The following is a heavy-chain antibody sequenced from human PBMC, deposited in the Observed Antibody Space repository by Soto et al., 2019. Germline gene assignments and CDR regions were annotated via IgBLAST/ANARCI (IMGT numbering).Heavy chain of an antibody. CDR1: GASIRSGRYY. Sequence: QVQLQESGPRLVKPSQTLSLTCSVSGASIRSGRYYWSWIRQSPGRGLEWIGYIYYTGTTHYNPAVKSRVTILLDNSKDQFSLTVNSVTAADTAIYYCATVVHDYGTKWVDSWGQGTQVTVSS. D-gene: IGHD3-16*01. CDR3: ATVVHDYGTKWVDS. V-gene: IGHV4-30-4*01. CDR2: IYYTGTT. J-gene: IGHJ5*01.